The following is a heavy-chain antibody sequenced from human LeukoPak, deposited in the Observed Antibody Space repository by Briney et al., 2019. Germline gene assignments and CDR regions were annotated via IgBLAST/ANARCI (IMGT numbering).Heavy chain of an antibody. CDR2: INPNSGGT. CDR1: GYTFTGYY. V-gene: IGHV1-2*02. Sequence: ASVKVSCKASGYTFTGYYMHWVRQAPGQGLEWMGWINPNSGGTNYAQKFQGRVTMTRDTSISTAYMELSRLRSDDTAVYYCARDQPTKLRYFDLRGAFDIWGQGTMVTVSS. D-gene: IGHD3-9*01. J-gene: IGHJ3*02. CDR3: ARDQPTKLRYFDLRGAFDI.